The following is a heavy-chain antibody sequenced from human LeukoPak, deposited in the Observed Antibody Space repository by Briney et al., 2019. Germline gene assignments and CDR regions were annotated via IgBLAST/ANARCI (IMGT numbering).Heavy chain of an antibody. J-gene: IGHJ4*02. D-gene: IGHD6-19*01. CDR1: GFTFSNYA. V-gene: IGHV3-30*04. CDR3: AKDHTGSGSDY. Sequence: PGGSLRLSCAASGFTFSNYAMYWVRQAPGKGLEWVAVISYDGSNKYYADSVKGRFTISRDNSKNTLYLQMNSLRAEDTAVYYCAKDHTGSGSDYWGQGTLVTVSS. CDR2: ISYDGSNK.